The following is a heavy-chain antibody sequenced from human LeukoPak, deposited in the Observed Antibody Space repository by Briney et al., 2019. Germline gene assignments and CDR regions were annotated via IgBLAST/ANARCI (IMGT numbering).Heavy chain of an antibody. D-gene: IGHD6-19*01. CDR3: ARLDSVAVTGTGFVDY. Sequence: SETLSLTCTVSGGSTSSTNYYWGWIRQPPGKGLEWIGSINYSGSTYYNPSLKSRVTISVDTSKNQFSLKLSSVTAADTAVYYCARLDSVAVTGTGFVDYWGQGTLVTVSS. V-gene: IGHV4-39*01. CDR1: GGSTSSTNYY. CDR2: INYSGST. J-gene: IGHJ4*02.